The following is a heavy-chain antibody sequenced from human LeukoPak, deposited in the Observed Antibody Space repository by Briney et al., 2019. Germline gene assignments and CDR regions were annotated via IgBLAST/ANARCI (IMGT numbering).Heavy chain of an antibody. J-gene: IGHJ4*02. CDR1: GFSFSNSA. Sequence: GGSLRLPCVASGFSFSNSAMRWVRQAPGRGLEWVSAISGSGDIIYYADSVKGRFTISRDNSKNTLYLQMNSLRAEDTALYYCAAGTSPYYYFDFWGQGTLVTVSS. D-gene: IGHD3-10*01. CDR2: ISGSGDII. V-gene: IGHV3-23*01. CDR3: AAGTSPYYYFDF.